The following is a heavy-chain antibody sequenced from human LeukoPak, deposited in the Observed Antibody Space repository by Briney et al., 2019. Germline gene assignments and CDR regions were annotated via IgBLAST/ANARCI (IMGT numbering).Heavy chain of an antibody. J-gene: IGHJ6*03. V-gene: IGHV4-59*08. Sequence: SETLSLTCSVSGASISSGYWSWIRQPPGKGLEWNGNIYSSETTKYNPSLRSRATISGDTSKNQFSLKLSSVTAADTAVYYCARHFPYCGDCPYYYMDVWGKGTTVTVSS. D-gene: IGHD2-21*01. CDR1: GASISSGY. CDR3: ARHFPYCGDCPYYYMDV. CDR2: IYSSETT.